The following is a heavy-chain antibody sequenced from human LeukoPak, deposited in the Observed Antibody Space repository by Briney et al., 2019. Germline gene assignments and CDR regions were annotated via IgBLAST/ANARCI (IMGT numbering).Heavy chain of an antibody. CDR1: GFTFSSYA. V-gene: IGHV3-30-3*01. D-gene: IGHD6-6*01. CDR2: ISYDGSNK. J-gene: IGHJ4*02. Sequence: GGSLRLSCAASGFTFSSYAMHWVRQAPGKGLEWVAVISYDGSNKYYADSVKGRFTISRDNSENTLYLQMNSLRTEDTAVYYCASDSSSSYYFDYWGQGTLVTVSS. CDR3: ASDSSSSYYFDY.